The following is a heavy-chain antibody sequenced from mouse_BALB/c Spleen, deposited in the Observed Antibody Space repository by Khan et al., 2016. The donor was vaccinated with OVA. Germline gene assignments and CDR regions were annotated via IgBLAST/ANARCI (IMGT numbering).Heavy chain of an antibody. V-gene: IGHV1-63*02. CDR1: GYTFTNYW. J-gene: IGHJ4*01. CDR2: IYPGNGNT. D-gene: IGHD1-1*01. Sequence: QVQLKESGAELVRPGTSVKMSCKAAGYTFTNYWIGWINQRPGHGLEWIGDIYPGNGNTNYNEKFKGKATLTADTSSSTAYLQLSSLTSEDSAIXYGERPYYRGTSYATMDDWGQGTSVTVSS. CDR3: ERPYYRGTSYATMDD.